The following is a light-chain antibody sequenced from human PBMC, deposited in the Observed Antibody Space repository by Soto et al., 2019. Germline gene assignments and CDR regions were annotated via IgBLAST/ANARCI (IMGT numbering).Light chain of an antibody. CDR3: SSYTSSSTVV. CDR1: SSDVGGYNY. V-gene: IGLV2-14*01. J-gene: IGLJ2*01. Sequence: QSALTQPASVSGSPGQSITISCTGTSSDVGGYNYVSWYQQHPGKAPKVMIYEVSNRPSGVSNRFSGSKSGNTASLTLSGLQAEDEADYYCSSYTSSSTVVFGGGTKVTVL. CDR2: EVS.